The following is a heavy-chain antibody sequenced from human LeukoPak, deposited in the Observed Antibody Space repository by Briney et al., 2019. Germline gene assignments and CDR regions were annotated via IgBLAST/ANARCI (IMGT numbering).Heavy chain of an antibody. V-gene: IGHV3-11*01. CDR2: ISSSGSTI. J-gene: IGHJ4*02. CDR1: GFTFSDYY. CDR3: VRDHAYSSSLASDY. Sequence: GGSLRLSCAASGFTFSDYYMSWIRQAPGKGLEWVSYISSSGSTIYYADPVKGRFTISRDNAKNSLYLQMNSLRAEDTAVYYCVRDHAYSSSLASDYWGQGTLVTVSS. D-gene: IGHD6-6*01.